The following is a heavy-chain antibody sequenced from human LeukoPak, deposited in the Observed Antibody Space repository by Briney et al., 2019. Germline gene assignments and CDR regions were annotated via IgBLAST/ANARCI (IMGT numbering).Heavy chain of an antibody. CDR3: GRDRGHAMDV. V-gene: IGHV3-74*03. CDR1: GFTFSSYW. Sequence: GGSLRLSCAASGFTFSSYWMHWVRQAPGKGLVWVSRIYNDGSSTTYADSVKGRFTISRDNAKSTLYLQMNSPRAKDTAVYYCGRDRGHAMDVWGQGTTVTVSS. J-gene: IGHJ6*02. D-gene: IGHD3-10*01. CDR2: IYNDGSST.